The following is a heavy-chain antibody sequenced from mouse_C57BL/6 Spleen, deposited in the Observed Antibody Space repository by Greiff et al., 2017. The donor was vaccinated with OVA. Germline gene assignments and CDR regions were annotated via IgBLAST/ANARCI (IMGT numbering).Heavy chain of an antibody. CDR1: GYTFTSYW. J-gene: IGHJ4*01. CDR2: INPSNGGT. Sequence: QVQLQQPGTELVQPGASVKLSCTASGYTFTSYWMPWVQQRPGQGLEWIGNINPSNGGTNYNEKFKSKATLTVDKSSSTAYMQLSSLTSEDSAVYYCARYNNSFYYYAMDYWGQGTSVTVSS. D-gene: IGHD1-3*01. CDR3: ARYNNSFYYYAMDY. V-gene: IGHV1-53*01.